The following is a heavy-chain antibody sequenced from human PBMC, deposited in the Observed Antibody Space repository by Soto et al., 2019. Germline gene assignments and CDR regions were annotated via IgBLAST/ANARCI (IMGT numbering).Heavy chain of an antibody. J-gene: IGHJ6*02. CDR3: ARDSGDYYDSASEPLRNGMDV. CDR1: GGSISSYY. Sequence: SETLSLTCTVSGGSISSYYWSWIRQPPGKGLEWIGYIYYSGSTNYNPSLKSRVTISVDTSKNQFSLKLSSVTAADTAVYYCARDSGDYYDSASEPLRNGMDVWGQGTTVTVSS. V-gene: IGHV4-59*01. CDR2: IYYSGST. D-gene: IGHD3-3*01.